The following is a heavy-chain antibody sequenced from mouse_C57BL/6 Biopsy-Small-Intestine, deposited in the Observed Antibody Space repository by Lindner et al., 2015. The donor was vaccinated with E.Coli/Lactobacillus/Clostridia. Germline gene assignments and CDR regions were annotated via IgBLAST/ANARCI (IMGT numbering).Heavy chain of an antibody. D-gene: IGHD2-4*01. CDR1: GGTFSSYA. V-gene: IGHV1-81*01. CDR2: IIPIFGTA. Sequence: SVKVSCKASGGTFSSYAISWVRQAPGQGLEWMGGIIPIFGTANYAQKFQGRVTITADESTSTAYMELNSLKSEDTAMYYCAILYDSVWGSSLVYWGQGTLVTVSS. J-gene: IGHJ4*01. CDR3: AILYDSVWGSSLVY.